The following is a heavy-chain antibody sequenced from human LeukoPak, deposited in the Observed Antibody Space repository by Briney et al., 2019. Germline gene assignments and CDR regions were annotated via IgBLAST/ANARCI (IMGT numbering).Heavy chain of an antibody. CDR2: IIPIFGTA. Sequence: SVEVSCKASGGTFSSYAISWVRQAPGQGLEWMGRIIPIFGTANYAQKFQGRVTITTDESTSTAYMELSSLRSEDTAVYYCARVNSAAAAGHFDYWGQGTLVTVSS. J-gene: IGHJ4*02. CDR3: ARVNSAAAAGHFDY. D-gene: IGHD6-13*01. CDR1: GGTFSSYA. V-gene: IGHV1-69*05.